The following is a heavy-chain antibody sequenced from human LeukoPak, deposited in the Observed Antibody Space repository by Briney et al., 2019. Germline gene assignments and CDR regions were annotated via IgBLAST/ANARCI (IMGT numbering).Heavy chain of an antibody. CDR3: AALYYGSGSYYVSGGWFDP. V-gene: IGHV5-51*01. CDR1: GYSFTSYW. D-gene: IGHD3-10*01. CDR2: IYPGDSDT. Sequence: GESLKISCKGSGYSFTSYWIGWVRQMPGKGLEWMGIIYPGDSDTRYSPSFQGQVTISADKSISTAYLQWSSLKASDTAMYYCAALYYGSGSYYVSGGWFDPWGQGTLVTVSS. J-gene: IGHJ5*02.